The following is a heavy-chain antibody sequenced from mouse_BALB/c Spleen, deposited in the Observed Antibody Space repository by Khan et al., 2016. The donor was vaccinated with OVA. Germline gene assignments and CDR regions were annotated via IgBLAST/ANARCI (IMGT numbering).Heavy chain of an antibody. CDR1: GYSITSDYA. Sequence: EVQLQESGPGLVKPSQSLSLTCTVTGYSITSDYAWNWIRQFPGDRLEWMGYISSSGSASYNPSLKSRISITRDTSKNQFFLQLKSVTTEDTATYFCARSLYYSDVYGLDYWGRGSSVTVSS. CDR3: ARSLYYSDVYGLDY. V-gene: IGHV3-2*02. CDR2: ISSSGSA. J-gene: IGHJ4*01. D-gene: IGHD2-12*01.